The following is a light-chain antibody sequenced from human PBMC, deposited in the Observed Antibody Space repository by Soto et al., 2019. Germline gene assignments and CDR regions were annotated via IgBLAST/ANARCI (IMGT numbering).Light chain of an antibody. CDR3: QQYNNWPPIS. V-gene: IGKV3-15*01. CDR2: AAS. Sequence: EIVMTQSPATLSVSPGERATLSCRASQSVSGNLAWYQQKPGQAPRLLIYAASTRATGIPARFSGSGSGTESPLTISSLQSEDFADYYCQQYNNWPPISFGPGTKVDIK. CDR1: QSVSGN. J-gene: IGKJ3*01.